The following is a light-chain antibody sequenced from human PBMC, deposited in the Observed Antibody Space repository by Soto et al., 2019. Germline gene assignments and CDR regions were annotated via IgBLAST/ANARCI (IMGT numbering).Light chain of an antibody. CDR2: DAS. J-gene: IGKJ4*01. CDR1: QSVSSNY. CDR3: QQYGISPLT. V-gene: IGKV3-20*01. Sequence: EIVLTQSPGTLSLSPGERATLSCRASQSVSSNYLAWYQQKPGQAPRLLMYDASSRATGIPDRFSGSGSGTDFTLTISRLEPEDFAVYYCQQYGISPLTFGGGTKVDIK.